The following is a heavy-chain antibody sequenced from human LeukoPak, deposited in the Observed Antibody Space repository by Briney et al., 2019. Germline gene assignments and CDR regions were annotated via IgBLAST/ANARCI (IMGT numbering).Heavy chain of an antibody. J-gene: IGHJ4*02. Sequence: PGGSLRLSCAASGFTFSSYWMHWVRQAPGKGLVWVSRINSDGSSTSYADSVKGRFTISRDNAKNTLYLQMNSLRAEDTAVYYCARVGAMARGAFDYWGQGTLVTVSS. V-gene: IGHV3-74*01. CDR2: INSDGSST. CDR3: ARVGAMARGAFDY. D-gene: IGHD1-26*01. CDR1: GFTFSSYW.